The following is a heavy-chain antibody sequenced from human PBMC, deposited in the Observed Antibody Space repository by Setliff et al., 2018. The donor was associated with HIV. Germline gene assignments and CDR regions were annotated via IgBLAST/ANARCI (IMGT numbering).Heavy chain of an antibody. J-gene: IGHJ6*01. D-gene: IGHD3-10*01. V-gene: IGHV1-3*01. CDR2: INVGNGNT. CDR1: EYTFTTYA. CDR3: ARDPHPLLFFGLPYYDTGLDV. Sequence: ASVKVSCQASEYTFTTYAMHWVRQAPGQRLEWMGWINVGNGNTKYAQKFQGRLTMTRDTSARTVYMELNSLKSEDPALYYCARDPHPLLFFGLPYYDTGLDVWGQGTTGTVSS.